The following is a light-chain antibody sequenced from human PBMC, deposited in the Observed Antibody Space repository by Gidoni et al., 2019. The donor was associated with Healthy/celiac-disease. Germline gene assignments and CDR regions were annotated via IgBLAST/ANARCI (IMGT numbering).Light chain of an antibody. V-gene: IGLV2-11*01. CDR2: DVS. CDR1: SSDVGGYNY. CDR3: CSYAGSYALYV. J-gene: IGLJ1*01. Sequence: QPALTQPRPVSASPGQSVTISCTGTSSDVGGYNYVSWYQQHPGKAPKLMIYDVSKRPSGVPDRFSGSKSGNTASLTISGLQAEDEADYYCCSYAGSYALYVFGTGTKVTVL.